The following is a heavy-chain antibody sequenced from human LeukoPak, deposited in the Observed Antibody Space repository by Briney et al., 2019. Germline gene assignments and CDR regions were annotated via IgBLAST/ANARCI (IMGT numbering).Heavy chain of an antibody. CDR3: ARIRSITMIVVALDP. Sequence: PSETLSLTCAVYGGSFSGYYWSWIRQPPGKGLEWIGEINHSGSTNYNPSLKSRVTISVDTSKNQFSLKLSSVTAADTAVYYCARIRSITMIVVALDPWGQGTLVTVSS. CDR2: INHSGST. J-gene: IGHJ5*02. D-gene: IGHD3-22*01. V-gene: IGHV4-34*01. CDR1: GGSFSGYY.